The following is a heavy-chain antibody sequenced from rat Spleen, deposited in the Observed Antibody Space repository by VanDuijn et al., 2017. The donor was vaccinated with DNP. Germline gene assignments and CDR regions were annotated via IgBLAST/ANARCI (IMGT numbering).Heavy chain of an antibody. J-gene: IGHJ3*01. CDR3: ARPLGYGGFAY. CDR2: ISYDGSRT. CDR1: GFTFSDYN. Sequence: EVQLVESGGGLVQPGGSLKLSCAASGFTFSDYNMAWVRQTPKKGLEWVATISYDGSRTYYRDSVQGRFTISRDNAKSALYLQMDGLRSEDMATYYCARPLGYGGFAYWGQGTLVTVSS. V-gene: IGHV5-7*01. D-gene: IGHD1-11*01.